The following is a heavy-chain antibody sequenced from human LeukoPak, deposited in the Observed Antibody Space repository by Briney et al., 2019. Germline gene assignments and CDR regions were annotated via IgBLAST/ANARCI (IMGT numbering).Heavy chain of an antibody. V-gene: IGHV3-30-3*01. Sequence: GRSLRLSCAASGFTFSSYGIHWVRQAPGKGLEWVAVISYDGSNLDYADSVKGQFTLSRDNSKNTPYLQMNSLRAEDTAIYYCARDGEGVLGFDYWGQGTLVTVSS. J-gene: IGHJ4*02. CDR3: ARDGEGVLGFDY. CDR2: ISYDGSNL. D-gene: IGHD2-8*02. CDR1: GFTFSSYG.